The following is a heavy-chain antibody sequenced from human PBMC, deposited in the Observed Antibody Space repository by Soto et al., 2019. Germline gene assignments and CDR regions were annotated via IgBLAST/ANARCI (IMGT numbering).Heavy chain of an antibody. CDR1: GFTFSSYG. D-gene: IGHD6-6*01. CDR2: IWYDGSNT. J-gene: IGHJ4*02. Sequence: GGSLRLSCAASGFTFSSYGMHWVRQAPGKGLEWVAVIWYDGSNTYYTDSVKGRFTISRDNSKNTLYLQMHSLRAEDTAVYYCARDLPDMAAHNFFDCWGQGTLVTVSS. CDR3: ARDLPDMAAHNFFDC. V-gene: IGHV3-33*01.